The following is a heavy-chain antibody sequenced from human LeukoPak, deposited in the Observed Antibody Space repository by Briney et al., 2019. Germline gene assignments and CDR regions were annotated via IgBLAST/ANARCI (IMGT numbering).Heavy chain of an antibody. CDR1: GFTFSSYA. D-gene: IGHD3-3*01. J-gene: IGHJ6*02. CDR3: ARAQNDDDITSGYSYYYVMDV. CDR2: IWCGGSNT. Sequence: GGSLRLSCAASGFTFSSYAMHWVRQAPGKGLEWVAVIWCGGSNTYYADSVKGRFTISRDNSKNTLYLQMNSLRAEDTAVYYCARAQNDDDITSGYSYYYVMDVWGQRTTVTVSS. V-gene: IGHV3-33*01.